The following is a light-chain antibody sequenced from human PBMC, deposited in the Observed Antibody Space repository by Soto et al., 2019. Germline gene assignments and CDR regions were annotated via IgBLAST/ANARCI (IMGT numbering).Light chain of an antibody. CDR1: QSVGSN. J-gene: IGKJ1*01. V-gene: IGKV3-15*01. CDR3: QQCDNWWT. CDR2: GAS. Sequence: EIVMTQSPDTLSVSPGERATLSCRASQSVGSNLAWYQKKPGQAPRLLIFGASTRATGIPARFSGSGSGTEFTLTISSLQSEDFAVYYCQQCDNWWTFGQGTKVGIK.